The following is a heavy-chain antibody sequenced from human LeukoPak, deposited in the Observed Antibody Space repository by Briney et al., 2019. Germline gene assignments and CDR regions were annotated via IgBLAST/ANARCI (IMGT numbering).Heavy chain of an antibody. V-gene: IGHV1-69*05. CDR2: IIPIFGTA. J-gene: IGHJ4*02. Sequence: SVKVSCKASGGTFTSYAISWARQAPGQGREWMGRIIPIFGTANYAQKIQGRVTITTDESTSTAYMELSSLRSEDTAVYYCGPTEGELGWGQGTLVTVSS. D-gene: IGHD1-26*01. CDR1: GGTFTSYA. CDR3: GPTEGELG.